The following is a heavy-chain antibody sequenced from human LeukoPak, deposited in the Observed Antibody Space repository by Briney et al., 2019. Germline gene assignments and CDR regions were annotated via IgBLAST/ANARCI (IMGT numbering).Heavy chain of an antibody. CDR3: ARGWRLLGGYSYGYFDY. CDR2: INHSGST. V-gene: IGHV4-34*01. Sequence: SETLSLTCAVYGVSFSGYYWSWIRQPPGKGLEWIGEINHSGSTNYNPPLKSRVTISVDTSKNQFSLKLSSVTAADTAVYYCARGWRLLGGYSYGYFDYWGQGTLVTVSS. D-gene: IGHD5-18*01. CDR1: GVSFSGYY. J-gene: IGHJ4*02.